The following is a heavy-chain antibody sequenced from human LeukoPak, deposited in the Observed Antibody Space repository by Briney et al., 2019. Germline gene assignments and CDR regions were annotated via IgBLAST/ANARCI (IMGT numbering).Heavy chain of an antibody. CDR3: ARLKQLDIDY. CDR1: GGSISNYY. J-gene: IGHJ4*02. CDR2: IYTSGST. V-gene: IGHV4-4*07. Sequence: SETLSLTCTVSGGSISNYYWSWIRQPAGKGREWIGRIYTSGSTNYNPSLKSRVTISIDKSKNQFSLKLTSVTAADTAVYYCARLKQLDIDYWGQGTLVTVSS. D-gene: IGHD6-6*01.